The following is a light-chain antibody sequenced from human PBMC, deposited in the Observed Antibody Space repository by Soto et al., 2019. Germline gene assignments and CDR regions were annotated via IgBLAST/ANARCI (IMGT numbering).Light chain of an antibody. CDR2: GAS. Sequence: IVFTQSPGALSLSPGERATLSCRARQSISSSYLAWYQQKPGQAPRLLIYGASSRATGIPDRFSGSGSGTDFTLTISRLEPEDFAVYYCQQYGSSPVTFGQGTKVDI. CDR3: QQYGSSPVT. V-gene: IGKV3-20*01. J-gene: IGKJ1*01. CDR1: QSISSSY.